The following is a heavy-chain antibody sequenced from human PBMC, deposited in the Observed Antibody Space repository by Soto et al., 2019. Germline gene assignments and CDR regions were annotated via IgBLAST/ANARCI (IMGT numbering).Heavy chain of an antibody. CDR3: ANGQDYYDSSTRGGWFDP. CDR1: GFTFSSYA. J-gene: IGHJ5*02. CDR2: ISGSGGST. V-gene: IGHV3-23*01. D-gene: IGHD3-22*01. Sequence: GGSLRLSCAASGFTFSSYAMSWVRQAPGKGLEWVSAISGSGGSTYYADSVKGRFTISRDNSKNTLYLQMNSLRAEDTAVYYCANGQDYYDSSTRGGWFDPWGQGTLVTVSS.